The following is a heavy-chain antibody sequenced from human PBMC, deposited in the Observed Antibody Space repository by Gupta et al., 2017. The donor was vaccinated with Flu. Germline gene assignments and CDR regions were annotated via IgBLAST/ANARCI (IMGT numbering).Heavy chain of an antibody. CDR2: INSGSTTI. J-gene: IGHJ6*02. CDR3: ARRCGKSACSNPFNGMDV. CDR1: GFTFSHYN. D-gene: IGHD2-21*02. Sequence: EVQLVESGGGPVQRGGSLRLSGAASGFTFSHYNMNWVRQAPGRGLEWIAYINSGSTTIYYADSVRGRFTISRDDAKESLYLEMSDLGDEDSAVYYCARRCGKSACSNPFNGMDVWGQGTTVTVSS. V-gene: IGHV3-48*02.